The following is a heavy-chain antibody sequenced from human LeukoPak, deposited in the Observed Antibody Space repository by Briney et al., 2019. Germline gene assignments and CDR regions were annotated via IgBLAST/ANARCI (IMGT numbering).Heavy chain of an antibody. V-gene: IGHV4-34*01. CDR1: GGSFSGYY. D-gene: IGHD3-22*01. CDR3: ASFDYDSSGQSDH. CDR2: INHSGST. J-gene: IGHJ3*01. Sequence: SETLSLTCAVYGGSFSGYYWSWIRQPPGKGLEWIGEINHSGSTNYNPSLKSRVTISVDTSKNQFSLKLSSVTAADTAVYYCASFDYDSSGQSDHWGQGRMVTVSS.